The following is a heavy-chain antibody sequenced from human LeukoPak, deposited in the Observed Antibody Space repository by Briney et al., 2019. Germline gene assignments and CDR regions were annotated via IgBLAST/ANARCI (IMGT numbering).Heavy chain of an antibody. CDR1: GFTINNYA. D-gene: IGHD2-2*01. Sequence: GGSLRLSCTAFGFTINNYAMHWVRQAPGKGLEIVSTTYSRGGSTDYANSVKGRFTISRDSSKNTLDLQMGSLRAEDMAVYYCARDTPNAWDYWGQGTLVTVSS. CDR2: TYSRGGST. J-gene: IGHJ4*02. CDR3: ARDTPNAWDY. V-gene: IGHV3-64*01.